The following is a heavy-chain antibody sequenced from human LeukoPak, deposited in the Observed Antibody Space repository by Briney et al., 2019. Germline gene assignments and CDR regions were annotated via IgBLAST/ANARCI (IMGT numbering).Heavy chain of an antibody. CDR1: GFTFSTFP. CDR2: ISDDGRDT. Sequence: PGTSLRLSCEASGFTFSTFPMHWVRQTPDKQLEWVAVISDDGRDTYYADSVKGRFTISRDNSKNTLYLQMNSLSPEDTAVVYCARVGRVSIYPSYMDVWGKGTTVTVSS. J-gene: IGHJ6*03. CDR3: ARVGRVSIYPSYMDV. V-gene: IGHV3-30*04. D-gene: IGHD6-6*01.